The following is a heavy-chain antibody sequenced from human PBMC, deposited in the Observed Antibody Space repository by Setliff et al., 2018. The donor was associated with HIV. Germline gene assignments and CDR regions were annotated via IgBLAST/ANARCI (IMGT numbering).Heavy chain of an antibody. D-gene: IGHD3-9*01. J-gene: IGHJ4*02. CDR1: GFTFNKYW. V-gene: IGHV3-7*03. CDR3: ARPPPSLQDFDFVFDS. CDR2: IQQDGNEK. Sequence: GGSLRLSCATSGFTFNKYWMTWVRQAPGKGLEWVATIQQDGNEKYYMDSVRGRFIVSRDNRRKVLHLQMSSLRVEDTAVYYCARPPPSLQDFDFVFDSWGQGTLVTVSS.